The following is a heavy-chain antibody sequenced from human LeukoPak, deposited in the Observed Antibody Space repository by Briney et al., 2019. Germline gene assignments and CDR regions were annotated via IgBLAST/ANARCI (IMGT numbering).Heavy chain of an antibody. V-gene: IGHV3-21*01. CDR3: ARAGIQLWLRSYYYMDV. J-gene: IGHJ6*03. Sequence: GGSLRLSCAASGFTFNTYTMNWVRQAPGKGLEWVSSITASSTAIYSADSVKGRFTISRDNAKNFLYLQMNSLRAEDTAVYYCARAGIQLWLRSYYYMDVWGKGTTVTVSS. D-gene: IGHD5-18*01. CDR1: GFTFNTYT. CDR2: ITASSTAI.